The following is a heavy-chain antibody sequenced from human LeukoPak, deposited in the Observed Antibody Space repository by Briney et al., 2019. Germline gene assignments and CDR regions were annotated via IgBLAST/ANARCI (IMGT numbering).Heavy chain of an antibody. CDR2: IIPILGIA. D-gene: IGHD6-19*01. Sequence: ASVKVSCKASGGTFSSYAISWVRQAPGQGLEWMGRIIPILGIANYAQKFQGRVTITADKSTSTAYMELSSLRSEDTAVYYCARQSASSGWYLYGYWGQGTLVTVSP. CDR3: ARQSASSGWYLYGY. V-gene: IGHV1-69*04. J-gene: IGHJ4*02. CDR1: GGTFSSYA.